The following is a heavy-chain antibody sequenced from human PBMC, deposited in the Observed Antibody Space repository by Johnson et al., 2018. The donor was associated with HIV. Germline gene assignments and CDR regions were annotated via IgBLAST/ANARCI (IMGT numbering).Heavy chain of an antibody. V-gene: IGHV3-74*02. CDR3: SRTCCRGARWLGYDPFEV. CDR2: INGDGSRL. CDR1: GFTFSDHW. J-gene: IGHJ3*01. D-gene: IGHD3-22*01. Sequence: VQLVESGGGVVQPGRSLRLSCAASGFTFSDHWMQWVRQAPGKGLVWVSRINGDGSRLTYADSVKGRFTIARDNAKNTLYLELKSLRSEDTAVFYCSRTCCRGARWLGYDPFEVWGQGAMVTVTS.